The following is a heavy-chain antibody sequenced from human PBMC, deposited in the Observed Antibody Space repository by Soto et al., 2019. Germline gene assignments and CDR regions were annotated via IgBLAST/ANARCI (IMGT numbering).Heavy chain of an antibody. J-gene: IGHJ3*02. CDR3: ARRVIGSSRAFDI. CDR2: ISDGGDLT. CDR1: GSTFRSHP. Sequence: PELTLRLSCAASGSTFRSHPMSWDRHTPEMGLEWVVGISDGGDLTYNADSVRGRFTISRDNSRNTLYLQMNSLRAEDTAVYYCARRVIGSSRAFDIWGQGTMVTVSS. D-gene: IGHD3-10*01. V-gene: IGHV3-23*01.